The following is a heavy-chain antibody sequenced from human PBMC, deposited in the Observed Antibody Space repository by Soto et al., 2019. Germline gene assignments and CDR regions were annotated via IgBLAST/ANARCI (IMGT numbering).Heavy chain of an antibody. CDR3: AMDVYSDSSGDGPSYYYYGMDV. J-gene: IGHJ6*02. V-gene: IGHV1-2*04. CDR1: RFRYKCRY. CDR2: INPNSGGT. D-gene: IGHD3-22*01. Sequence: AKLSCKDSRFRYKCRYLCSVRHAPRQGVERMGWINPNSGGTNYAQKIQGWGTMISGTSMSTAYMELRSLRSDDTAVYYCAMDVYSDSSGDGPSYYYYGMDVWRQGTTVTGFS.